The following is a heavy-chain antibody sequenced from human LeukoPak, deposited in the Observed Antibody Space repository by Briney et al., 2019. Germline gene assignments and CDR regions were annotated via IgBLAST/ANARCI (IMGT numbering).Heavy chain of an antibody. V-gene: IGHV4-4*02. CDR3: ARDRYYYDSSGYSLDY. D-gene: IGHD3-22*01. Sequence: SGTLSLTCAVSGGSISSNNWWSWVRQPPGKGLEWIGRIHTSGSTNYNPSLKSRVTMSVDTSKNQFSLKLSSVTAADTAVYYCARDRYYYDSSGYSLDYWGQGTLVTVSS. CDR2: IHTSGST. CDR1: GGSISSNNW. J-gene: IGHJ4*02.